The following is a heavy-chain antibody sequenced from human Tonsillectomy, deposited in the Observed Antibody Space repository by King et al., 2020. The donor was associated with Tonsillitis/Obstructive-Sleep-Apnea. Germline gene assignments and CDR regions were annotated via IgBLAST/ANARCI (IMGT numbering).Heavy chain of an antibody. CDR3: SSASRYDLWSGPLDY. CDR1: GFTFGNYG. J-gene: IGHJ4*02. Sequence: VQLVESGGGLVQPGRSLRLSCIASGFTFGNYGMSWVRQAPGKGLEWVGFIRSKGYGGTTEYAASVKGRFTFPRDDSKSIAHLKMNSLKTEDTAVYYCSSASRYDLWSGPLDYWGAGTLVTVSS. D-gene: IGHD3-3*01. V-gene: IGHV3-49*04. CDR2: IRSKGYGGTT.